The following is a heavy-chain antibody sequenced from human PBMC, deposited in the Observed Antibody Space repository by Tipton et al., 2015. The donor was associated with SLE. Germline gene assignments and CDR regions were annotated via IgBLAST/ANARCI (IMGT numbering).Heavy chain of an antibody. CDR3: ARVAELYTDYYYIDV. Sequence: TLSLTCTVSDGSISRYYWSWIRQSPGMGLEWIGYIYYSGSTNYNPSLESRVTMSVDRSKNQLSLRLSSLTAADTAVYFCARVAELYTDYYYIDVWGKGTTVTVSS. J-gene: IGHJ6*03. CDR1: DGSISRYY. CDR2: IYYSGST. D-gene: IGHD2-15*01. V-gene: IGHV4-59*01.